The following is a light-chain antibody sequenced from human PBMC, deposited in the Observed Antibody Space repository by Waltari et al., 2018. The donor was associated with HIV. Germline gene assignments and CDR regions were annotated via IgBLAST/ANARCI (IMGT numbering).Light chain of an antibody. J-gene: IGLJ2*01. Sequence: QSALTQPRSVSGSPGQSVTISCTGTSIDVGGYNYVSWYQQHPGKAPKLMIYDVRKRPSGVPDRFSGSKSGNTASLTISGLQAEDEADYYCCSYAGSYTFGVFGGGTKLTVL. CDR1: SIDVGGYNY. V-gene: IGLV2-11*02. CDR2: DVR. CDR3: CSYAGSYTFGV.